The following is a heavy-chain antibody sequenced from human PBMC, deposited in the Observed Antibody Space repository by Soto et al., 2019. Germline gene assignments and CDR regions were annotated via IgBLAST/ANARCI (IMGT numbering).Heavy chain of an antibody. V-gene: IGHV3-30-3*01. CDR1: GFTFSSYP. D-gene: IGHD5-12*01. CDR2: ISYDGVDK. CDR3: ARDDRRDGHNYGWLDF. Sequence: GGSLRLSCAASGFTFSSYPMHWVRQAPGKGLEWVAVISYDGVDKYCADSVKGRCTISRDNSKNTLYLQMNSLRAEDTALYYCARDDRRDGHNYGWLDFWGQGTLVTVSS. J-gene: IGHJ5*01.